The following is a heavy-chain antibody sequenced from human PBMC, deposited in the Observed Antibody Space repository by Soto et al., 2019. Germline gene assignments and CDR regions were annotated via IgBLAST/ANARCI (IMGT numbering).Heavy chain of an antibody. CDR3: ARDEYASSGRNRGFDY. J-gene: IGHJ4*02. CDR2: ISFDGANK. Sequence: QVQLVESGGGVVQPGMSLRLSCAVSGFTFRNYAMHWVRQAPGTGMEWMAVISFDGANKFYADSVKGRFTISRDDSKNTMYLEMKSLRADDTAVYYCARDEYASSGRNRGFDYWGQGTLVTVYS. V-gene: IGHV3-30-3*01. D-gene: IGHD3-22*01. CDR1: GFTFRNYA.